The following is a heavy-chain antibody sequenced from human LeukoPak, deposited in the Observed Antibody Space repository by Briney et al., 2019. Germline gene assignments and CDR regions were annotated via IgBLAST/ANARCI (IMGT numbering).Heavy chain of an antibody. V-gene: IGHV5-51*01. CDR1: GYTFTSYW. Sequence: GESLKISCKGSGYTFTSYWIGWVRRMPGKGLEWTEIIYPGDPDTRYSPSFQGQVTISADKSISTAYLRWSSLKASATAMYYCARPIAGYSYGTLDNWFDPWGQGTLVTVSS. CDR2: IYPGDPDT. CDR3: ARPIAGYSYGTLDNWFDP. D-gene: IGHD5-18*01. J-gene: IGHJ5*02.